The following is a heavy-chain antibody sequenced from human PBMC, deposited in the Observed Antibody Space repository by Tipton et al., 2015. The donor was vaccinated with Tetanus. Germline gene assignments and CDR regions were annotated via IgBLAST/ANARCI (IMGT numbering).Heavy chain of an antibody. J-gene: IGHJ6*02. D-gene: IGHD3-22*01. CDR3: ARDRGDYIYYGMDV. V-gene: IGHV1-2*02. CDR2: IDPNSGGT. CDR1: GYTFTGYY. Sequence: QLVQSGAEVKRPGAPLTVSCKASGYTFTGYYLYWVRQAPGQGLEWMGWIDPNSGGTIYAQKFQGRVTMTRDTSISTAYMELSRLRSDDTAVYYCARDRGDYIYYGMDVWGPGTTVTVTS.